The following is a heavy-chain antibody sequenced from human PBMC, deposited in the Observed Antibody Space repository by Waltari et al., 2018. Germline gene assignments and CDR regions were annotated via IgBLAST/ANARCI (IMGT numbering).Heavy chain of an antibody. CDR2: IYYSGST. V-gene: IGHV4-39*01. Sequence: QLQLQESGPGLVKPSETLSLTCTVSGGSISSSSYYWGWIHQPPGKGLEGIGSIYYSGSTYYNPSLQSLVTISVDTSKNQFSLKLSSVTAADTAVYYCASLTYYDFWSGYYIGMDVWGQGTTVTVSS. D-gene: IGHD3-3*01. CDR1: GGSISSSSYY. J-gene: IGHJ6*02. CDR3: ASLTYYDFWSGYYIGMDV.